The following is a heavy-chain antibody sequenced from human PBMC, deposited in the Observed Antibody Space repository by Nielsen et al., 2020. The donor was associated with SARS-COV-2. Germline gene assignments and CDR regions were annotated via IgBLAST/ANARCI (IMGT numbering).Heavy chain of an antibody. V-gene: IGHV3-7*01. CDR1: GFIFNTYG. Sequence: GGSLRLSCEASGFIFNTYGMSWVRQVPGKGLEWVADIKPDGSEKFYVDSVKGRFTISRDNAKNSMSLQMNSLRVEDTAVYYCARDWSRAFDVWGQGTMVTVSS. J-gene: IGHJ3*01. CDR3: ARDWSRAFDV. CDR2: IKPDGSEK.